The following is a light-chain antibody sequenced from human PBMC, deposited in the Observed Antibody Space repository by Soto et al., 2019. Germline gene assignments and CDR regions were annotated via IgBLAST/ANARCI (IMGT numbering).Light chain of an antibody. V-gene: IGKV3-11*01. CDR2: DAS. Sequence: EIRLKKSPATLSLKIGERATLSSRASQSIGSYLAWYQHKLGQPPRPLIYDASNRATGIPVRFSGSGSGTDFTLTISSLEPEDFAVYYCQQRSTWPPFSFGPGTKVDIK. J-gene: IGKJ3*01. CDR1: QSIGSY. CDR3: QQRSTWPPFS.